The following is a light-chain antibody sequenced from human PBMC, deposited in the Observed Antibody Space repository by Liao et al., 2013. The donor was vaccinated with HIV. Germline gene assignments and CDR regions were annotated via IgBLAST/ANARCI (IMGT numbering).Light chain of an antibody. CDR1: NLGDKF. Sequence: SYELTQPPSVSVSPGQTASITCSGDNLGDKFSCWYYQKPGQSPVLVIYEDTKRPSGIPERFSASNSGDTATLTISGTQPLDEADYFCQAWDNTFVAFGGGTRLTVL. CDR3: QAWDNTFVA. CDR2: EDT. V-gene: IGLV3-1*01. J-gene: IGLJ2*01.